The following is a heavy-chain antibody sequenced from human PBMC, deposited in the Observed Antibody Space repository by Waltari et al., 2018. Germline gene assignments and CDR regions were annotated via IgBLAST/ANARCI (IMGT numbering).Heavy chain of an antibody. CDR1: GGSLSSSSSY. J-gene: IGHJ4*02. D-gene: IGHD4-17*01. V-gene: IGHV4-39*07. CDR3: ARDSPLGGDFRIDY. CDR2: IYYSGST. Sequence: QLQLQESGPGLVKPSETLSLTCTVSGGSLSSSSSYWGWIRQPPGKGLEWIGSIYYSGSTYYNPSLKSRVTISVDTSKNQFSLKLSSVTAADTAVYYCARDSPLGGDFRIDYWGQGTLVTVSS.